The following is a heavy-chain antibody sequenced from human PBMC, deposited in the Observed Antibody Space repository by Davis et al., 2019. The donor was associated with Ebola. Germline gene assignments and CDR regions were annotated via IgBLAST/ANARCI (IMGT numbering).Heavy chain of an antibody. CDR2: TRNKAKGYTT. CDR3: ARGGSTIFGVARYNWFDP. V-gene: IGHV3-72*01. J-gene: IGHJ5*02. CDR1: GLTLSDHY. Sequence: GESLKISCAASGLTLSDHYMDWVRQAPGKGLEWVGRTRNKAKGYTTEYAASVKGRFTISRDDSKNSLYLQMNSLITEDTAVYYCARGGSTIFGVARYNWFDPWGQGTLVTVSS. D-gene: IGHD3-3*01.